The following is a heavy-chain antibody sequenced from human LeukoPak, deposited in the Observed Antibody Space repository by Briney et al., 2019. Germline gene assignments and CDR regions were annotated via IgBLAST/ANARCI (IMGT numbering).Heavy chain of an antibody. CDR3: AKVGYSSSWYAQSYYYYGMDV. D-gene: IGHD6-13*01. J-gene: IGHJ6*02. Sequence: PGGSLRLSCAASGFTFSSYGMHWVRQAPGKGLEWVAVISYDGSNKYYADPVKGRFTISRDNSKNTLYLQMNSLRAEDTAVYYCAKVGYSSSWYAQSYYYYGMDVWGQGTTVTVSS. V-gene: IGHV3-30*18. CDR2: ISYDGSNK. CDR1: GFTFSSYG.